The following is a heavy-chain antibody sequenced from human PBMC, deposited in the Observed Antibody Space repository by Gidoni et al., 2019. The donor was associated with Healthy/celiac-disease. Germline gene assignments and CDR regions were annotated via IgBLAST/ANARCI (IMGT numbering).Heavy chain of an antibody. CDR2: IIPIFGTA. Sequence: QVQRVQSGAEVKKPGSSVKVSCKASGGTFSSYAISWVRQAPGQGLEWMGGIIPIFGTATSAPKFQGRVTITADKSSSTAYLVLSSLGSEDTAVYYCARDRGLGSSTMVARMTYYYYYYMDVWGKGTTVTVSS. CDR3: ARDRGLGSSTMVARMTYYYYYYMDV. V-gene: IGHV1-69*06. CDR1: GGTFSSYA. D-gene: IGHD6-6*01. J-gene: IGHJ6*03.